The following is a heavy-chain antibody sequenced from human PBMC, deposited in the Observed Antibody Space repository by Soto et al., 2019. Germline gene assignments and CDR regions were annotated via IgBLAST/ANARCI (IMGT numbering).Heavy chain of an antibody. Sequence: SVKVSCKASGGTFSSYAISWGRQAPVQGLEWMGGIIPIFGTANYAQKFQGRVTITADESTSTAYMELSSLRSEDTAVYYCAREGYYYDSSGYYYAYWGQGTLVTVSS. V-gene: IGHV1-69*01. CDR3: AREGYYYDSSGYYYAY. J-gene: IGHJ4*02. CDR2: IIPIFGTA. D-gene: IGHD3-22*01. CDR1: GGTFSSYA.